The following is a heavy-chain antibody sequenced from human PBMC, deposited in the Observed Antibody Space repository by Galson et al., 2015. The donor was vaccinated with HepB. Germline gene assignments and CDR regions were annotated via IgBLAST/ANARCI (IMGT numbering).Heavy chain of an antibody. V-gene: IGHV4-59*01. J-gene: IGHJ5*02. Sequence: LSLTCTVSGGSISSYYWSWIRQPPGKGLEWIGYIYYSGSTNYNPSLKSRVTISVDTSKNQFPLKLSSVTAADTAVYYCARDLGAVDTAMVVGWFDPWGQGTLVTVSS. D-gene: IGHD5-18*01. CDR3: ARDLGAVDTAMVVGWFDP. CDR2: IYYSGST. CDR1: GGSISSYY.